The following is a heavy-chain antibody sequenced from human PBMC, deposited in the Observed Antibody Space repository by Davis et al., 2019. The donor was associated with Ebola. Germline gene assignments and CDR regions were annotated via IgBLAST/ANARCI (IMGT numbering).Heavy chain of an antibody. Sequence: SETLSLTCTVSGGSISSGGYYRSWIRQHPGKGLEWIGYIYYSGSTYYNPSLKSRVTISVDTSKNQFSLKLSSVTAADTAVYYCTRGIGGAVGWFDPWGQGTLVTVSS. CDR1: GGSISSGGYY. J-gene: IGHJ5*02. D-gene: IGHD3-16*01. CDR3: TRGIGGAVGWFDP. CDR2: IYYSGST. V-gene: IGHV4-31*03.